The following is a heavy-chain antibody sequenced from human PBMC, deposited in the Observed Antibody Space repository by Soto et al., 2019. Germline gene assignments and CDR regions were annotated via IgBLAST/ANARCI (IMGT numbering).Heavy chain of an antibody. CDR2: INHSGST. CDR3: ARGTSFGVVIPYFDY. V-gene: IGHV4-34*01. CDR1: GGSFSGYY. Sequence: SETLSLTCAVYGGSFSGYYWSWIRQPPGKGLEWIGEINHSGSTIYNPSLKSRVTISVDTSKNQFSLKLSSVTAADTAVYYCARGTSFGVVIPYFDYWGQGTLVTVSS. D-gene: IGHD3-3*01. J-gene: IGHJ4*02.